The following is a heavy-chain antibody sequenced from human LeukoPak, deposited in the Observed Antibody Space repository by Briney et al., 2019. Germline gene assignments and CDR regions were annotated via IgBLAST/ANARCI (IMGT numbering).Heavy chain of an antibody. Sequence: SETLSLTCTVSGGSISSSSDYWGWIRQPPGKGLEWIGNFYYSGSAYYSPSLTSRVTISVDTSKNQFSLKLSSVTAADTAVYYCARDSSPNPAAAGTVFDYWGQGTLVTVSS. J-gene: IGHJ4*02. CDR2: FYYSGSA. V-gene: IGHV4-39*07. CDR1: GGSISSSSDY. D-gene: IGHD6-13*01. CDR3: ARDSSPNPAAAGTVFDY.